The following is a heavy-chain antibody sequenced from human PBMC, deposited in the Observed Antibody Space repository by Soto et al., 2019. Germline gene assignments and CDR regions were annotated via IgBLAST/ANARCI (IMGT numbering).Heavy chain of an antibody. CDR1: GYTFTSYG. D-gene: IGHD3-3*01. CDR3: ASNILEWLPDDAFDI. Sequence: GASVKVSCKASGYTFTSYGISCVRQAPGQGLEWMGWISAYNGNTNYAQKLQGRVTMTTDTSTSTAYMELRSLRSDDTAVYYCASNILEWLPDDAFDIWGQGTMVTVSS. CDR2: ISAYNGNT. J-gene: IGHJ3*02. V-gene: IGHV1-18*01.